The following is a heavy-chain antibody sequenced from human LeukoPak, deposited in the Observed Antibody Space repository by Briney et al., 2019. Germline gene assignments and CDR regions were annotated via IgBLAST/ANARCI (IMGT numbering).Heavy chain of an antibody. J-gene: IGHJ4*02. Sequence: PGGSLSFSCAASAFTFNTIGWHRVAQAQGREWKYVSAISSNGGSTYYANSVKGRFTISRDDSKNTLYLQMGSLRAEDMAVYYCAREVGGYYDYWGQGTLVTVSS. CDR1: AFTFNTIG. V-gene: IGHV3-64*01. CDR3: AREVGGYYDY. CDR2: ISSNGGST.